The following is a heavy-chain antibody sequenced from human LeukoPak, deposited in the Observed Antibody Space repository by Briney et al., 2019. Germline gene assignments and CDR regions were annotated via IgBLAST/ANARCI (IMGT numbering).Heavy chain of an antibody. D-gene: IGHD3-3*01. CDR2: ISSSGSTI. V-gene: IGHV3-11*01. CDR1: GFTFSDYY. J-gene: IGHJ4*02. CDR3: AVEWPIMAFDY. Sequence: GGSLRLSCAATGFTFSDYYMSWIRQAPGKGLEWVSYISSSGSTIYYADSVKGRFTISRDNSKNTLYLQMNSLRAEDTAVYYCAVEWPIMAFDYWGQGTLVTVSS.